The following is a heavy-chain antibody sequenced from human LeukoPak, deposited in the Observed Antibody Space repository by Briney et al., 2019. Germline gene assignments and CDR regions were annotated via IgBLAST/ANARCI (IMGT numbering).Heavy chain of an antibody. J-gene: IGHJ4*02. CDR1: GFTFSSYA. Sequence: GGSLRLSCAASGFTFSSYAMHWVRQAPGKGLEWVAVISYDGSNKYYADSVKGRFTISRDNSKNTLYLQMNSLRAEDTAVYYCARGRGFYFDYWGQGTLVTVSS. D-gene: IGHD3-10*01. CDR3: ARGRGFYFDY. V-gene: IGHV3-30*04. CDR2: ISYDGSNK.